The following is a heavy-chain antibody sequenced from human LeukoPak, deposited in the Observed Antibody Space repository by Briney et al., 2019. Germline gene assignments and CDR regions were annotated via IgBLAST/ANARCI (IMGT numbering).Heavy chain of an antibody. J-gene: IGHJ3*02. CDR1: GFTFSNAW. V-gene: IGHV3-15*01. CDR3: TTDFEVLRFSEWPNDAFDI. D-gene: IGHD3-3*01. CDR2: IKSKTDGGTT. Sequence: GGSLRLSCAASGFTFSNAWMSWVRQAPGKGLEWVGRIKSKTDGGTTDYAAPVKGRFAISRDDSKNTLYLQMNSLKTEDTAVYYCTTDFEVLRFSEWPNDAFDIWGQGTMVTVSS.